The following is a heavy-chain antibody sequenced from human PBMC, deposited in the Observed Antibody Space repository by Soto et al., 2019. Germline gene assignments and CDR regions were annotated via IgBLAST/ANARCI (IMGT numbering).Heavy chain of an antibody. J-gene: IGHJ6*03. CDR3: ARVRIAAAHDYYCYMDV. D-gene: IGHD6-13*01. CDR2: INHSGST. Sequence: QVQLQQWGAGLLKPSETLSLTCAVYGGSFSGYYWSWIRQPPGKGLEWIGEINHSGSTNYNPSLNSRVTISVDTSENQFSLSLSSVTAADTAVYYCARVRIAAAHDYYCYMDVWGKGTTVTVSS. CDR1: GGSFSGYY. V-gene: IGHV4-34*01.